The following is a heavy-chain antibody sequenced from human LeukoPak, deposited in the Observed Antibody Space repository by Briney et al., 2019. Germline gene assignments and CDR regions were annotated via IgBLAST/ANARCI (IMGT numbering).Heavy chain of an antibody. CDR3: ARALGGTAGYYFHY. V-gene: IGHV4-34*01. D-gene: IGHD2-21*02. CDR2: INHSGST. Sequence: SETLSLTCAVYGGSFSGYYWSWIRQPPGKELEWIGEINHSGSTNYNPSLKSRVTISVDTSKNQFSLKLRSVTAADTAVYSCARALGGTAGYYFHYWGQGTLVTVSS. CDR1: GGSFSGYY. J-gene: IGHJ4*02.